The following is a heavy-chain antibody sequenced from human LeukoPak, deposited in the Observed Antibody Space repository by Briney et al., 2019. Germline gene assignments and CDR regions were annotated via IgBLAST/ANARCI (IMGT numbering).Heavy chain of an antibody. CDR1: GGSFSGYY. D-gene: IGHD2-2*02. Sequence: SETLSLTCAVYGGSFSGYYWSWIRQPPGKGLEWIGEINHSGSTNYNPSLKSRVTISVDTSKNQFSLKLSSVTAADTAVYYCARERCSSTSCYRYYYYGMDVWGKGTTVIVSS. CDR2: INHSGST. CDR3: ARERCSSTSCYRYYYYGMDV. V-gene: IGHV4-34*01. J-gene: IGHJ6*04.